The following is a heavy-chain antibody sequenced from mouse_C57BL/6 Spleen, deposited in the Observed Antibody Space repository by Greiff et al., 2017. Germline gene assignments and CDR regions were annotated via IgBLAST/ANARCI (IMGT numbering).Heavy chain of an antibody. V-gene: IGHV3-6*01. J-gene: IGHJ2*01. D-gene: IGHD2-3*01. Sequence: EVKLEESGPGLVKPSQSLSLSCSVTGYSITSGYYWNWIRQFPGNKLECMGYLSYDGSNNYNPSLKNRISITRDTSKNQFFLKLNSVTTEDTATYYCARWTLDGYSYYFDYWGQGTTLTV. CDR3: ARWTLDGYSYYFDY. CDR1: GYSITSGYY. CDR2: LSYDGSN.